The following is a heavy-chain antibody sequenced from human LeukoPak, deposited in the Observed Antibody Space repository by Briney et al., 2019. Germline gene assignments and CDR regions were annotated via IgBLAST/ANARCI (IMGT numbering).Heavy chain of an antibody. Sequence: SETLSLTCAVYGGSFSGYYWSWIRQPPGKGLELIGEINHSGSTNYNPSLKSRVTISVDTSKNQFSLQLSSVTAAATAVYYGARLAYSPHRRAAFDIWGKGTMVTVSS. CDR1: GGSFSGYY. J-gene: IGHJ3*02. V-gene: IGHV4-34*01. CDR3: ARLAYSPHRRAAFDI. CDR2: INHSGST. D-gene: IGHD2-21*01.